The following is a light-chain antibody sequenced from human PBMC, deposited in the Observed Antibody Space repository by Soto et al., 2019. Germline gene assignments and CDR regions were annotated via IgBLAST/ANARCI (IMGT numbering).Light chain of an antibody. J-gene: IGLJ3*02. V-gene: IGLV1-40*01. CDR3: QCYDNSLSAWV. CDR2: GNN. Sequence: QSVLTQPPSVSGAPGQRVTISCTGSRSNIGAAYDVQWYQQVPGTAPKLLIYGNNNRPSGVPDRFSGSKSDTSASLAITGLQAEDEADYYCQCYDNSLSAWVFGGGTKLTVL. CDR1: RSNIGAAYD.